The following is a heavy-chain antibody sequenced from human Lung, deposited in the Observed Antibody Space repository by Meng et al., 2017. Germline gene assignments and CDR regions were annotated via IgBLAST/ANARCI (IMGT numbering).Heavy chain of an antibody. V-gene: IGHV1-2*06. D-gene: IGHD6-25*01. Sequence: QERRVLSGADVHTPGAAVTFSCKLTEPTFLLYLLHWVRRAPGQGLEWRGRINHKREDTHYAKKVQAMYTMSGEANIRKAYKELCGLRSDETAMYYCARDEDRSAAGKLFGDYWGQGTLVTVSS. CDR1: EPTFLLYL. CDR3: ARDEDRSAAGKLFGDY. J-gene: IGHJ4*02. CDR2: INHKREDT.